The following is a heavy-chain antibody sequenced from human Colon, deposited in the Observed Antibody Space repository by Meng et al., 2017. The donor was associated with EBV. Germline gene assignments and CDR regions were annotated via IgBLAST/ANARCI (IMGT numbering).Heavy chain of an antibody. J-gene: IGHJ4*02. D-gene: IGHD3-10*01. V-gene: IGHV4-39*01. Sequence: QLQLPGAGPGLRKPSGTLSLTCTVSGGSISSNGYYWDWVRQPPGKGLEWIGAIYHSGSTSYNPSLQSRVTMFVDTSKNQFSLMLTSVTATDTAVYYCARRRGGSGRDCWGQGTLVTVSS. CDR2: IYHSGST. CDR3: ARRRGGSGRDC. CDR1: GGSISSNGYY.